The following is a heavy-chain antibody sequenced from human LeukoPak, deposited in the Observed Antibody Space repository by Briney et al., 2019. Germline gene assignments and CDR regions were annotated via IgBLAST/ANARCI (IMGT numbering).Heavy chain of an antibody. V-gene: IGHV3-73*01. Sequence: GGTLRLSCAASGFTFSGSAMHWVRQAYGKGLEWFVRIRSKANSYATAYAASVKGRFTISRDDSKNTAYLQMNSLKTEDTAVYYCTINSADTYYYGSGSPTLDYWGQGTLVTVSS. CDR3: TINSADTYYYGSGSPTLDY. CDR1: GFTFSGSA. J-gene: IGHJ4*02. CDR2: IRSKANSYAT. D-gene: IGHD3-10*01.